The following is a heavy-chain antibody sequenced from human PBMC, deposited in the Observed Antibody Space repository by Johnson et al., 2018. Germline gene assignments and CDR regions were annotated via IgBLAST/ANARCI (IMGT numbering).Heavy chain of an antibody. J-gene: IGHJ3*01. V-gene: IGHV3-9*01. CDR2: ISWNSGII. CDR3: AKALGYGSGSYHYAFDV. D-gene: IGHD3-10*01. Sequence: QWVRQAPGXGLEXVSXISWNSGIIGYADSVKGRFTISKDNAKNSLYLQMNSLRAEDTALYYCAKALGYGSGSYHYAFDVWGQGTMVTVSS.